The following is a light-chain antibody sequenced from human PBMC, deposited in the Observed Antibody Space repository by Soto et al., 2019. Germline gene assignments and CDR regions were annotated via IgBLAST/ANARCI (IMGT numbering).Light chain of an antibody. J-gene: IGKJ4*01. CDR2: EAS. Sequence: DIQMTQSPSSLSASVGARVTITCRASQNINSYLNWYQQKLGEAPKLLIYEASSLHSGVPSRFSGSGSGADFTLTISSLQPEDFATYYCQQSYSTPLTFGGGTKVEI. CDR1: QNINSY. V-gene: IGKV1-39*01. CDR3: QQSYSTPLT.